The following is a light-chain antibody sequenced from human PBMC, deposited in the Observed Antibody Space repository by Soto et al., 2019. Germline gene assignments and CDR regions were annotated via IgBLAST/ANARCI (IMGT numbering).Light chain of an antibody. Sequence: DIQMTQSPPTLSASVGDKVTITCRASESIGTWLAWYQQKPGEAPRALIYKASNLEAGVPSRFSGSGSGTEFTLTISGLQPDDFAIYYCQQYNDFWSFGQGTKVEI. CDR1: ESIGTW. J-gene: IGKJ1*01. CDR2: KAS. CDR3: QQYNDFWS. V-gene: IGKV1-5*03.